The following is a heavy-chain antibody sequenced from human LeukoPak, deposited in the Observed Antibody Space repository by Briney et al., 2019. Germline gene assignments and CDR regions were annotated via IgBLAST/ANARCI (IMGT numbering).Heavy chain of an antibody. CDR2: IYYSGST. D-gene: IGHD5/OR15-5a*01. CDR1: GGSISSYH. V-gene: IGHV4-59*01. J-gene: IGHJ3*02. Sequence: PSETLSLTCTVSGGSISSYHWSWIRQPPGKGLEWIGYIYYSGSTNYNPSLKSRVTISVDTSKNQFSLKLYSVTAADTAVYYCARESTIWDAFDIWGQGTMVTVSS. CDR3: ARESTIWDAFDI.